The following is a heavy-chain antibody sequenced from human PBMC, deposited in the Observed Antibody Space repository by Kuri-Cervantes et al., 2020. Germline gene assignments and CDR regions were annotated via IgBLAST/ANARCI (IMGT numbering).Heavy chain of an antibody. J-gene: IGHJ4*02. CDR2: INHSGST. CDR1: GGSFSGYY. D-gene: IGHD4/OR15-4a*01. CDR3: ARVDYGLDY. V-gene: IGHV4-34*01. Sequence: SQTLSLTCAVYGGSFSGYYWSWIRQPPGKGLEWIGEINHSGSTNYNPSLKSRVTISVDTSKNQLSLKLSSVTAADTAVYYCARVDYGLDYWGQGTLVTVSS.